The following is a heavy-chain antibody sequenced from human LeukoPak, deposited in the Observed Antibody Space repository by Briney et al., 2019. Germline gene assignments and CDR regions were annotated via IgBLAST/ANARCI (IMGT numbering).Heavy chain of an antibody. CDR2: ISSSSSYI. Sequence: PGGSLRLSCAASGFTFSSYSMNWVRQAPGKGLEWVSSISSSSSYIYYADSVKGRFTISRDNAKNSLYLQMNSLRAEDTAVYYCARSAGSGWYRAPYYYYGMDVWGQGTTVTVSS. CDR1: GFTFSSYS. D-gene: IGHD6-19*01. J-gene: IGHJ6*02. CDR3: ARSAGSGWYRAPYYYYGMDV. V-gene: IGHV3-21*01.